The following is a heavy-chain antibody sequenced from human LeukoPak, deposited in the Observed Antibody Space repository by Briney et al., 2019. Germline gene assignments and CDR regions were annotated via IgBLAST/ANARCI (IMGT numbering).Heavy chain of an antibody. CDR1: GGTFSSYA. D-gene: IGHD6-13*01. CDR2: IIPIFGTA. CDR3: ARSDSSSWYPFDY. J-gene: IGHJ4*02. V-gene: IGHV1-69*05. Sequence: GASVKVSCKASGGTFSSYAISWVRQAPGQGLEWMGGIIPIFGTANYAQKFQGRVTMTRDMSTSTVYMELSSLRSEDTAVYYCARSDSSSWYPFDYWGQGTLVTVSS.